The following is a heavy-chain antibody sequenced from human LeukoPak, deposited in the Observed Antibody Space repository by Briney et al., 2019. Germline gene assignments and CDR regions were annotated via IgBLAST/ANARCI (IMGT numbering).Heavy chain of an antibody. D-gene: IGHD3-3*01. CDR3: ARVRDYYYYMDV. CDR2: IYYSGST. CDR1: GGSISSSGYY. V-gene: IGHV4-61*08. Sequence: PSETLSLTCSVSGGSISSSGYYWSWIRQPPGKGLEWIGYIYYSGSTNYNPSLKSRVTISVDTSKNQFSLKLSSVTAADTAVYYCARVRDYYYYMDVWGKGTTVTISS. J-gene: IGHJ6*03.